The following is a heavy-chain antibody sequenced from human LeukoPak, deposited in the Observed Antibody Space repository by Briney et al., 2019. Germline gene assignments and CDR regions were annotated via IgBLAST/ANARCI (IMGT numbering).Heavy chain of an antibody. Sequence: GGSLRLSCAAPGFTFSSYGMHWVRQAPGKGLEWVAFMQYDGSDKFFADSVKGRFTISRDNSKNTLYLQMNSLRAEDTAVYYCAKDQQLEPFDYWGQGTLVTVSS. V-gene: IGHV3-30*02. J-gene: IGHJ4*02. CDR3: AKDQQLEPFDY. CDR1: GFTFSSYG. D-gene: IGHD1-1*01. CDR2: MQYDGSDK.